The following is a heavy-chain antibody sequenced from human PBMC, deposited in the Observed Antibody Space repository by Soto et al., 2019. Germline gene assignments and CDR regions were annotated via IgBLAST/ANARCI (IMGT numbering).Heavy chain of an antibody. CDR1: GGTFSSYT. J-gene: IGHJ4*02. CDR3: AADLKGFMAVAGRFDL. V-gene: IGHV1-69*02. CDR2: IIPIHGIA. D-gene: IGHD6-19*01. Sequence: GASVKVSCKASGGTFSSYTISWVRQAPGQGLEWMGRIIPIHGIANYAQKFQGRVTITADKSTSTAYMEMSSLTSEDTAVYFCAADLKGFMAVAGRFDLWGQGTPVTVSS.